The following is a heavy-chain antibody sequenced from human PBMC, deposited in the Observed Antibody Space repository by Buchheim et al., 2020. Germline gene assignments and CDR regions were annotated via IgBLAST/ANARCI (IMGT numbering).Heavy chain of an antibody. D-gene: IGHD4-11*01. CDR2: ISSSSSTI. Sequence: EVQLVESGGGLVQPGGSLRLSYAASGFTFSSYSMNWVRQAPGKGLEWVSYISSSSSTIYYADSVKGRFTISRDNAKNSLYLQMNSLRAEDTAVYYCARDPTGYYYYYGMDVWGQGTT. V-gene: IGHV3-48*01. CDR1: GFTFSSYS. CDR3: ARDPTGYYYYYGMDV. J-gene: IGHJ6*02.